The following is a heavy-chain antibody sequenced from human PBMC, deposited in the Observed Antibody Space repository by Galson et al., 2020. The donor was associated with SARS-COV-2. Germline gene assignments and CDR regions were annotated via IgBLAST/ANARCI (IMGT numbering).Heavy chain of an antibody. D-gene: IGHD2-8*01. CDR2: ISSSSSYI. V-gene: IGHV3-21*01. CDR1: GFIFSNYN. J-gene: IGHJ1*01. CDR3: ARTPLCNGIPD. Sequence: TGGSLRLSCAASGFIFSNYNMNWVRQAPGKGLEWVSSISSSSSYIYYADSVKGRFTISRDNAKNSLYLQMNSLRVEDTAVYYCARTPLCNGIPDWGEGSLVTVSS.